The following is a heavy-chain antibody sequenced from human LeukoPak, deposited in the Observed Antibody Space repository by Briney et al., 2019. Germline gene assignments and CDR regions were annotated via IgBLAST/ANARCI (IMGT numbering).Heavy chain of an antibody. CDR1: GGSISTYY. Sequence: SETLSLTCTVSGGSISTYYWSWIRQPPGQGLEWIGYVYYSGSTYYNPSLKSRVTISVDTSKNQFSLKLSSVTAADTAVYYCARHPGASISSFYGMDVCGQGTTVTVSS. V-gene: IGHV4-59*04. J-gene: IGHJ6*02. CDR3: ARHPGASISSFYGMDV. CDR2: VYYSGST. D-gene: IGHD1-26*01.